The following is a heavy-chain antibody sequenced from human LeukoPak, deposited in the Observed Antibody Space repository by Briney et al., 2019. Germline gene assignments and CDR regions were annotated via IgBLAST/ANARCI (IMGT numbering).Heavy chain of an antibody. V-gene: IGHV3-11*01. CDR3: ARRTDFIDY. Sequence: GGSLRLSCAASGFTLSDYYMSWIRQAPGKGLEWVSYSSSSGSTIYYADSVKGRFAISSDNAKNSLYLQMNSLRAEDTAVYYCARRTDFIDYWGQGTLVTVSS. CDR1: GFTLSDYY. D-gene: IGHD3/OR15-3a*01. J-gene: IGHJ4*02. CDR2: SSSSGSTI.